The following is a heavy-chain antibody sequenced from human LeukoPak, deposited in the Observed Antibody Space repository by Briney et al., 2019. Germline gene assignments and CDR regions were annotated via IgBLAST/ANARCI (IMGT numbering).Heavy chain of an antibody. D-gene: IGHD4-17*01. V-gene: IGHV3-30*06. CDR3: ANDLSESGDYCYGDLDY. CDR2: ISYHGNHK. J-gene: IGHJ4*02. Sequence: GGSLCLSCAASGFSFSRLCIHWVRPPPDGGIEWVALISYHGNHKYYGDSVKGRFTISRNNSKNTLYLQMNSLRTEDTAVYYCANDLSESGDYCYGDLDYWGQGILVTVSS. CDR1: GFSFSRLC.